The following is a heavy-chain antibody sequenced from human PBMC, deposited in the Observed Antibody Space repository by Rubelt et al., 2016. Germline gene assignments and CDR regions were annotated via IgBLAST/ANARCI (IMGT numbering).Heavy chain of an antibody. V-gene: IGHV3-33*06. CDR3: AKWASITIFGVAGGGDY. J-gene: IGHJ4*02. CDR1: GFTFSSYG. CDR2: IWYDGSNK. D-gene: IGHD3-3*01. Sequence: GGGVVQPGRSLRLSCAASGFTFSSYGMHWVRQAPGKGLEWVAVIWYDGSNKYYADSVKGRFTISRDNSKNTLYLQMNSLRAEDTAVYYCAKWASITIFGVAGGGDYWGQGTLVTVSS.